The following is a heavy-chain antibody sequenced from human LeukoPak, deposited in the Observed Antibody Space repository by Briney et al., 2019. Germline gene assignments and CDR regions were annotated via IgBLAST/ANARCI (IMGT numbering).Heavy chain of an antibody. D-gene: IGHD6-19*01. V-gene: IGHV1-18*01. Sequence: ASVKVSCKASGYTFTSYGISWVRQAPGQGLEWMGWISAYNGNTNYAQKLQGRVTMTTDTSTSTAYMALRSLRSDDTAVYYCARGYSSGWYTSSYYYYMDVWGKGTTVTVSS. J-gene: IGHJ6*03. CDR1: GYTFTSYG. CDR3: ARGYSSGWYTSSYYYYMDV. CDR2: ISAYNGNT.